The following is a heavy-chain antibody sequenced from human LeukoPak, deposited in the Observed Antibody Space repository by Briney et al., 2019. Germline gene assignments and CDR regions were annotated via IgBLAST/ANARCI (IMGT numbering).Heavy chain of an antibody. V-gene: IGHV4-39*01. D-gene: IGHD6-13*01. J-gene: IGHJ4*02. CDR3: ARQVLSIAAAGRIDY. CDR2: IYYSGST. Sequence: SETLSLTCTVSGGSISSSSYYWGWIRQPPGKGLEWIGSIYYSGSTYYNPSLKSRVTISVDTSKNQFSLKLSSVTAADTAVYYCARQVLSIAAAGRIDYWGQGTLVTVSS. CDR1: GGSISSSSYY.